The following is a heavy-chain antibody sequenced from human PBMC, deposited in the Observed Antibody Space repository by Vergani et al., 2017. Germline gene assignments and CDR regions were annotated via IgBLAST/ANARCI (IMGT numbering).Heavy chain of an antibody. CDR2: ISSSSSYI. CDR3: AXDHGEARGYYYMDV. J-gene: IGHJ6*03. D-gene: IGHD3-10*01. Sequence: EVQLVESGGGLVKPGGSLRLSCAASGFTFSSYSMNWVRQAPGKGLEWVSSISSSSSYIYYADSVKGRFTISRDNAKNSLYLQMNSLRAEDTAVYYCAXDHGEARGYYYMDVWGKGTTVTVSS. V-gene: IGHV3-21*01. CDR1: GFTFSSYS.